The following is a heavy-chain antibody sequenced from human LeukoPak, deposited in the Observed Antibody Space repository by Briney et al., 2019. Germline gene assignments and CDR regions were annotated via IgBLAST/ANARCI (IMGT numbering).Heavy chain of an antibody. CDR2: IYYSGST. CDR1: GGSISSSTYY. Sequence: PSETLSLTCTVSGGSISSSTYYWSWIRQPPGKGLEWIGYIYYSGSTNYNPSLKSRVTISVDTSKNQFSLKLSSVTAADTAVYYCARRTEDYDFWSGYYINHYFDYWGQGTLVTVSS. V-gene: IGHV4-61*01. D-gene: IGHD3-3*01. CDR3: ARRTEDYDFWSGYYINHYFDY. J-gene: IGHJ4*02.